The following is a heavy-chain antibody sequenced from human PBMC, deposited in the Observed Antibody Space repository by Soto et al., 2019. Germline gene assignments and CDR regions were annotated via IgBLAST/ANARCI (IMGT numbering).Heavy chain of an antibody. V-gene: IGHV3-23*01. CDR1: GFTFSSYA. CDR3: AKEARGTLPFLVGYPDDFDY. Sequence: GGSLRLSCAASGFTFSSYAMSWVRQAPGKGLEWVSAISGSGGSTYYADSVKGRFTISRDNSKNTLYLQMNSLRAEDPAVYYCAKEARGTLPFLVGYPDDFDYWGQGTLVTVSS. J-gene: IGHJ4*02. D-gene: IGHD6-25*01. CDR2: ISGSGGST.